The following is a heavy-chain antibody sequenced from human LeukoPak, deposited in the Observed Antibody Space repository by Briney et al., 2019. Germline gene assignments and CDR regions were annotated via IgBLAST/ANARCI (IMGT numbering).Heavy chain of an antibody. D-gene: IGHD2-8*01. J-gene: IGHJ5*02. CDR3: VRLLYQKNWFDP. Sequence: RGESLRISCKGSGYSFTSYWIGWVRQMPGKGLEWMGIIYPGDSDTRYSPSFQGQVTISADKSISTAYLQWSSLKASDTAMYYCVRLLYQKNWFDPWGQGTLVTVSS. CDR1: GYSFTSYW. CDR2: IYPGDSDT. V-gene: IGHV5-51*01.